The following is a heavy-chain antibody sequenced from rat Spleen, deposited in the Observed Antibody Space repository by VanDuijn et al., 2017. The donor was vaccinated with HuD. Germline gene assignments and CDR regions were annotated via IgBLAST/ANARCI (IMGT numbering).Heavy chain of an antibody. CDR1: GFTFSEFF. CDR2: ISSGGGGI. D-gene: IGHD1-12*03. V-gene: IGHV5-29*01. CDR3: TRGYAHY. J-gene: IGHJ2*01. Sequence: EVQLVESDGDLVQPGRSLKLSCAASGFTFSEFFMAWVRQTPAKGLEWVATISSGGGGIYYSDSVKGRFTISRDNAQNTLYLQMNSLRSEDTATYYCTRGYAHYWGQGVMVTVSS.